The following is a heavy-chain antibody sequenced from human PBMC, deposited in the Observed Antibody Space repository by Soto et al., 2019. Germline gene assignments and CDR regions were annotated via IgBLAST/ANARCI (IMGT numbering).Heavy chain of an antibody. D-gene: IGHD2-2*01. CDR3: ARGPRYCRSTSCFSGVTWFDP. J-gene: IGHJ5*02. Sequence: QVPLVQSGAEVKKPGASVKVSCKASGYTFTSYGISWVRQAPGQGLEWMGWISSYNGNTNYAQKVQGRVTMTTDKSTSTTYMGLRSLRSDDTAVYYCARGPRYCRSTSCFSGVTWFDPWGQGTLVTVSS. CDR1: GYTFTSYG. CDR2: ISSYNGNT. V-gene: IGHV1-18*04.